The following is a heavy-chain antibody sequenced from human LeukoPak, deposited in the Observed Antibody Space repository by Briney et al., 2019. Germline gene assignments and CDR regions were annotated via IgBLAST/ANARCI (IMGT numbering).Heavy chain of an antibody. Sequence: ASVKVSCKASGYTFTSYYMHWVRQAPGQGLEWMGIINPSGGSTSYAQKFQGRVTMTRDMSTSTVYMELSSLRSEDTAVYYCARVFIAAAGFDYWGQGTLVTVSS. D-gene: IGHD6-13*01. CDR3: ARVFIAAAGFDY. CDR2: INPSGGST. J-gene: IGHJ4*02. CDR1: GYTFTSYY. V-gene: IGHV1-46*01.